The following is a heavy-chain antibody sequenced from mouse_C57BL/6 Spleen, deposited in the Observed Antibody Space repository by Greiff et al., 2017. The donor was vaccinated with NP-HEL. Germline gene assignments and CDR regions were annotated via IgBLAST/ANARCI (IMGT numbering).Heavy chain of an antibody. D-gene: IGHD1-1*02. CDR3: ARGSPWFAY. Sequence: EVKLQESGPELVKPGDSVKISCKASGYSFTGYFMNWVMQSHGKSLEWIGRINPYNGDTFYNQKFKGKATLTVDKSSSTAHMELRSLTSEDSAVYYCARGSPWFAYWGQGTLVTVSA. J-gene: IGHJ3*01. CDR1: GYSFTGYF. CDR2: INPYNGDT. V-gene: IGHV1-20*01.